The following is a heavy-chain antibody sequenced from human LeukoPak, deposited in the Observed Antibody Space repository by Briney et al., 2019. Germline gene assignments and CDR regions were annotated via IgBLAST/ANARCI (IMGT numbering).Heavy chain of an antibody. Sequence: PGGSLRLSCAASGFTFSSYAMSWVRQAPGKGLEWVSAISGSGGSTYYADSVKGRFTISRDNAKNSLYLQMNSLRTEDTAVYYCAREFVLRFFEGYMDVWGKGTTVTVSS. D-gene: IGHD3-3*01. CDR3: AREFVLRFFEGYMDV. V-gene: IGHV3-23*01. J-gene: IGHJ6*03. CDR1: GFTFSSYA. CDR2: ISGSGGST.